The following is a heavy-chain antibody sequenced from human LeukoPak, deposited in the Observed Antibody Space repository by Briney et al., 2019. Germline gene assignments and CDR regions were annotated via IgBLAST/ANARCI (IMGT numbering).Heavy chain of an antibody. Sequence: PGGSLRLSCAASGFTVSNAWMNWVRQAPGKGLEWLGRLKSKIDGGATDYAAPVKGRFTISRDDSKNTLYLQLNSLRTEDTAVYYCTTHLQYGGNSGWGQGILVTVSS. J-gene: IGHJ4*02. CDR1: GFTVSNAW. D-gene: IGHD4-23*01. CDR2: LKSKIDGGAT. CDR3: TTHLQYGGNSG. V-gene: IGHV3-15*05.